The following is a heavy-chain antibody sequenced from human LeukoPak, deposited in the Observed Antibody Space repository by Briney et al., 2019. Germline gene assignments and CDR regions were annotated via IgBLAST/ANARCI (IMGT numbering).Heavy chain of an antibody. Sequence: PSETLSLTCAVYGGSFSGYYWSWIRQPPGKGLEWIGEINHSGSTNYNPSLKSRVTISVDTSRNQFSLKLSSVTAADTAVYYCATTVIVVVPAAVDYWGQGTLVTVSS. CDR3: ATTVIVVVPAAVDY. CDR2: INHSGST. J-gene: IGHJ4*02. V-gene: IGHV4-34*01. D-gene: IGHD2-2*01. CDR1: GGSFSGYY.